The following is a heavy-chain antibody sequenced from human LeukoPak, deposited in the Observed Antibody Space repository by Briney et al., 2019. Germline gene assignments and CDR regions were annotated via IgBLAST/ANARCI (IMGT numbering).Heavy chain of an antibody. V-gene: IGHV1-18*01. Sequence: ASVKVSCKASGYTFTSYGISWVRQAPGQGLEWMGWISAYNGNTNYAQKLQGRVTMTTDTSTTTAYMELSSLRSEDTAVYYCARDRNYYGSGSSLCFDYWGQGTLVTVSS. D-gene: IGHD3-10*01. CDR3: ARDRNYYGSGSSLCFDY. CDR1: GYTFTSYG. CDR2: ISAYNGNT. J-gene: IGHJ4*02.